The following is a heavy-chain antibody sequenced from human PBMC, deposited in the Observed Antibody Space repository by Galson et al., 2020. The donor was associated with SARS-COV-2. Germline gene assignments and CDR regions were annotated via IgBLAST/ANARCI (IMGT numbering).Heavy chain of an antibody. CDR2: VWYDGTHQ. CDR3: ATPLCADNQYDSVGIWCYFDY. V-gene: IGHV3-33*01. D-gene: IGHD3-22*01. CDR1: GFTFTNYG. J-gene: IGHJ4*02. Sequence: GESLKLSCAASGFTFTNYGILWVRPAPGKGLEWVAVVWYDGTHQHYADSGKGRFTISKDKSKNTVYMQMNSLTDEDTGIYYCATPLCADNQYDSVGIWCYFDYWGQGTLVTVPS.